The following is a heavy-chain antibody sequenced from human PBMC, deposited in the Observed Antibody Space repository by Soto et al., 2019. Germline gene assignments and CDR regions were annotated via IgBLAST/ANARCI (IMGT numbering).Heavy chain of an antibody. CDR1: GGSFSGYY. CDR2: INHSGST. Sequence: PSETLSLTCAVYGGSFSGYYWSWIRQPPGKGLEWIGEINHSGSTNYNPSLKSRVTISVDTSKNQFSLKLSSVTAADTAVYYCVRGDWANLWGQGTLVTVSS. V-gene: IGHV4-34*01. CDR3: VRGDWANL. D-gene: IGHD3-9*01. J-gene: IGHJ4*02.